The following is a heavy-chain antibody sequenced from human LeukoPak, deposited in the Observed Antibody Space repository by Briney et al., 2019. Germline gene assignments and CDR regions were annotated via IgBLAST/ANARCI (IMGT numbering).Heavy chain of an antibody. J-gene: IGHJ4*02. CDR1: GYTFTSYY. D-gene: IGHD7-27*01. Sequence: ASVKVSCKASGYTFTSYYMHWVRQAPGQGLEWMGIINPSGGSTSYAQKFQGRVTMTRDTSTSTVYMELSSLRSEATAVYYCAREWGNKAFDYWGQGTLVTVSS. V-gene: IGHV1-46*01. CDR3: AREWGNKAFDY. CDR2: INPSGGST.